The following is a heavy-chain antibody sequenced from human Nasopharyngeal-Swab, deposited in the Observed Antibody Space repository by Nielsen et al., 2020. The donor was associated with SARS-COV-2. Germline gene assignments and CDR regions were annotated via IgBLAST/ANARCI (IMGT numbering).Heavy chain of an antibody. V-gene: IGHV3-11*04. J-gene: IGHJ6*02. CDR3: ARGASFGAVSDAMDV. D-gene: IGHD3-10*01. Sequence: GESLKISCAASGFTFSDYYMSWIRQAPGKGLERVSYISSSGSTIYYADSVKGRFTVSRDSAKNTLYLQMVNLRVEDTAVYYCARGASFGAVSDAMDVWGQGTTVTVSS. CDR1: GFTFSDYY. CDR2: ISSSGSTI.